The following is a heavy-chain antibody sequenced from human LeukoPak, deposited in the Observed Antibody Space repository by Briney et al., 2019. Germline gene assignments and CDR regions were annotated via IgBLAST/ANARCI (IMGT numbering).Heavy chain of an antibody. CDR1: GFTFTDYY. Sequence: GGSLRLSCAAPGFTFTDYYMSWIRQPPGKGLEWVSYISSSGDTIYSADSVKGRFTISRDNARNSLYLQMNSLRAEDTAVYYCARAPYGGDSGVYYYYYYGMDVWGQGTTVTVSS. J-gene: IGHJ6*02. D-gene: IGHD4-23*01. V-gene: IGHV3-11*01. CDR3: ARAPYGGDSGVYYYYYYGMDV. CDR2: ISSSGDTI.